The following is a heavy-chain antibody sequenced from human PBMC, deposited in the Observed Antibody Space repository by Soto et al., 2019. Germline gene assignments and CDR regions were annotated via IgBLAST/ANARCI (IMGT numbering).Heavy chain of an antibody. J-gene: IGHJ4*02. CDR1: GYTFTGHY. Sequence: ASVKVSCKASGYTFTGHYIHWVRQAPEQGPEWMGEIGPETGATRYAQKFQGRVTMTRDMSITTVYMELNNLSPDDTAVYYCGRGRSGQIVVFYWGQGTQVTVYS. V-gene: IGHV1-2*02. CDR3: GRGRSGQIVVFY. CDR2: IGPETGAT. D-gene: IGHD1-26*01.